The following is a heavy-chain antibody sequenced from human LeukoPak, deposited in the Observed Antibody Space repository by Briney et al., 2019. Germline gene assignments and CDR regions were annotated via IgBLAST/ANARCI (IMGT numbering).Heavy chain of an antibody. D-gene: IGHD2-8*01. Sequence: SETLSLTCAVYGGSFSGYYWSWIRQPPGKGLEWIGEISHSGSTNYNPSLKSRVTISVDTSKNQFSLKLSSVTAADTAVYYCARVVGLMVYAKYYYYGMDVWGQGTTVTVSS. CDR2: ISHSGST. V-gene: IGHV4-34*01. CDR3: ARVVGLMVYAKYYYYGMDV. J-gene: IGHJ6*02. CDR1: GGSFSGYY.